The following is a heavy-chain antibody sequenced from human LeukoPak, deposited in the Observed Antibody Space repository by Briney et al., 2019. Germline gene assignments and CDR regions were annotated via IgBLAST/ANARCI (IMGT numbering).Heavy chain of an antibody. CDR1: GYTFTSYW. CDR2: IYPGDSDT. V-gene: IGHV5-51*01. CDR3: ARQNDFRLDY. Sequence: GESLKISCKGVGYTFTSYWIGWVRQMPGKGLEWMGIIYPGDSDTRYSPSLQGQVTISVDTSIGTAYLQWSSLKASDTAIYYCARQNDFRLDYWGQGTLVTVSS. J-gene: IGHJ4*02. D-gene: IGHD3-3*01.